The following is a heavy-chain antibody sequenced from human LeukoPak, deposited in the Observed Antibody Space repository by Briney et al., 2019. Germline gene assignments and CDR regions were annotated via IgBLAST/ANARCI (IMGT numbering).Heavy chain of an antibody. D-gene: IGHD3-10*01. V-gene: IGHV3-74*01. CDR3: ARDLWFY. CDR2: IKSDGSST. J-gene: IGHJ3*01. Sequence: GGSLRLSCTTSGFSFSGYWMHWVRQAPGKGLVWVSRIKSDGSSTTYADSVKGRFTISRDNARNTLYLQMNSLRAEDTAVYYCARDLWFYWGQGTMATVSS. CDR1: GFSFSGYW.